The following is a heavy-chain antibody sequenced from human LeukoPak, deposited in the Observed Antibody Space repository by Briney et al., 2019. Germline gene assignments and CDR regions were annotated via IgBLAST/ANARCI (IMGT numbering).Heavy chain of an antibody. CDR3: ASSYYYDSSGYYLYNWFDP. J-gene: IGHJ5*02. D-gene: IGHD3-22*01. CDR1: GYTFTSYY. Sequence: GASVKVSCKASGYTFTSYYMHWVRQAPGQGLEWMGIINPSGGSTSYAQKFQGRVTITTDESTSTAYMELSSLRSEDTAVYYCASSYYYDSSGYYLYNWFDPWGQGTLVTVSS. V-gene: IGHV1-46*01. CDR2: INPSGGST.